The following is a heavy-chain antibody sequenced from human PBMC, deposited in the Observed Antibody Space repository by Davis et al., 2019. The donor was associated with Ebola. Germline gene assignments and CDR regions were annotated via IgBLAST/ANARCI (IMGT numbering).Heavy chain of an antibody. D-gene: IGHD3-9*01. J-gene: IGHJ4*02. CDR3: ARAVATPYYDILTGYYQAYYFDY. CDR1: GGSISSYY. CDR2: IYYSGST. V-gene: IGHV4-59*08. Sequence: MPSETLSLTCTVSGGSISSYYWSWIRQPPGKGLEWIGYIYYSGSTNYNPSLKSRVTISVDTSKNQFSLKLSSVTAADTAVYYCARAVATPYYDILTGYYQAYYFDYWGQGTLVTVSS.